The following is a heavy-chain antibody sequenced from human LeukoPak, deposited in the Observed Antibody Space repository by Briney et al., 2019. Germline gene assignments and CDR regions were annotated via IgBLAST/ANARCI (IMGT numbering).Heavy chain of an antibody. V-gene: IGHV3-23*01. CDR1: GFTFSSYA. CDR2: ISGSGGST. Sequence: PGGSLRLSCAASGFTFSSYAMSWVRQAPGKGLEWVSLISGSGGSTYYADSVKGRFTISRDNAKNSLYLQMNSLRAEDTAVYFCAREGALTVTKDAFDIWGQGTMVTVSS. CDR3: AREGALTVTKDAFDI. D-gene: IGHD4-17*01. J-gene: IGHJ3*02.